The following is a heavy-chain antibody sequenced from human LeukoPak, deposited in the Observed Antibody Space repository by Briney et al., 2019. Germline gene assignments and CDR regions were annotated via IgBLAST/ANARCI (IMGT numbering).Heavy chain of an antibody. J-gene: IGHJ3*02. D-gene: IGHD2-15*01. Sequence: GESLKISCKGSGYSFTSYWIGWVRQMPGKGLKWMGIIYPGDSDTRYSPSFQGQVTISADKSISTAYLQWSSLKASDTAMYYCARPGYCSGGSCYGGGAFDIWGQGTMVTVSS. CDR2: IYPGDSDT. V-gene: IGHV5-51*01. CDR1: GYSFTSYW. CDR3: ARPGYCSGGSCYGGGAFDI.